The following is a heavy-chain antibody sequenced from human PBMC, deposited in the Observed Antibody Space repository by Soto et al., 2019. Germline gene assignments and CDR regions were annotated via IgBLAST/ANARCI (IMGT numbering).Heavy chain of an antibody. CDR3: ARDGGSNYDILTENHQLLLRGGMDV. J-gene: IGHJ6*02. CDR2: IYSGGST. D-gene: IGHD3-9*01. Sequence: GGSLRLSCAASGFTVSSNYMSWVRQAPGKGLEWVSVIYSGGSTYYADSVKGRFTISRDNSKNTLYLQMNSLRAEDTAVYYCARDGGSNYDILTENHQLLLRGGMDVWGQGTTVTVSS. V-gene: IGHV3-53*01. CDR1: GFTVSSNY.